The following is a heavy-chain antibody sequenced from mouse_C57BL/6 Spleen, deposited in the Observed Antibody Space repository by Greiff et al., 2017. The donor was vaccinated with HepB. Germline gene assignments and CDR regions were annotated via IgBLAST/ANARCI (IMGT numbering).Heavy chain of an antibody. D-gene: IGHD2-5*01. CDR3: AREGDSNYFDY. CDR1: GYTFPSYW. Sequence: VKLMESGAELAKPGASVKLSCKASGYTFPSYWMHWVKQRPGQGLEWIGYINPSSGSTKYNQKFKDTATLTADKSSSTAYMQLSSLTYEDSAVYYCAREGDSNYFDYWGQGTTLTVSS. V-gene: IGHV1-7*01. CDR2: INPSSGST. J-gene: IGHJ2*01.